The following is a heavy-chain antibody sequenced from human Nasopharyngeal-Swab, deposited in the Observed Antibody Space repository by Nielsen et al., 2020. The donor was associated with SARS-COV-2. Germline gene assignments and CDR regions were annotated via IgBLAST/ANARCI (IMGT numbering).Heavy chain of an antibody. J-gene: IGHJ6*03. CDR3: ARDAGYCSSTSCYTQDYVDV. D-gene: IGHD2-2*02. V-gene: IGHV1-3*01. CDR1: GYTFTSYA. CDR2: INAGNGNT. Sequence: ASVKVSCKASGYTFTSYAMHWVRQAPGQRLEWMGWINAGNGNTKYSQKFQGRVTITRDTSASTAYMELTSLRSEDTAVYYCARDAGYCSSTSCYTQDYVDVWGKGTTVTVSS.